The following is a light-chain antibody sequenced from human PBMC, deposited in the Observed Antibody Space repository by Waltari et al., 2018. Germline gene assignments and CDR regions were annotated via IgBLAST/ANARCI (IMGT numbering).Light chain of an antibody. CDR2: KAS. CDR1: QSISSW. J-gene: IGKJ1*01. V-gene: IGKV1-5*03. Sequence: DIQMTQSPSTLSASVGDRVTITCRASQSISSWLAWYQQKPGKAPKLLIYKASSLESGVTSRLSGSGSVTEFTLTISSLQHDDLATYYCQQYNSYPWTFGQGTKVEIK. CDR3: QQYNSYPWT.